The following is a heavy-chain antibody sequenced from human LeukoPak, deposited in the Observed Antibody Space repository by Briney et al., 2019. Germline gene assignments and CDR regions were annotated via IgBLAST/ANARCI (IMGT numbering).Heavy chain of an antibody. CDR1: GFTFSNYN. J-gene: IGHJ4*02. CDR2: ISSGSITI. Sequence: GGSLRLSCAASGFTFSNYNMNWVRQAPGKGLEWVSYISSGSITIYYADSVKGRFTISRDNAKNSLYLQMNSLRDEDTAVYYCARGVHFDYWGQGTLVTVSS. CDR3: ARGVHFDY. D-gene: IGHD5/OR15-5a*01. V-gene: IGHV3-48*02.